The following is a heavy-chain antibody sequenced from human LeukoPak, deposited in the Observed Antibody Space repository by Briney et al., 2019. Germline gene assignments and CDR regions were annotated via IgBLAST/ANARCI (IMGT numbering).Heavy chain of an antibody. D-gene: IGHD3-9*01. J-gene: IGHJ4*02. V-gene: IGHV7-4-1*02. CDR3: ARSHDTTGYFAY. Sequence: ASVKVSCKASGGTFNSYAITWVRQAPGQGLEWMGWINTTTGNPTYAQGLTGQFVFSLDTSVSTAYLQITSLKTEDIGVYYCARSHDTTGYFAYWGQGPLVTVSS. CDR1: GGTFNSYA. CDR2: INTTTGNP.